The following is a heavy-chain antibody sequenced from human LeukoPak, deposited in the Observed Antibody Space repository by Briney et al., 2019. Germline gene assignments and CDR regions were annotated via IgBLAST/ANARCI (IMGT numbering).Heavy chain of an antibody. Sequence: PSETLSLTCAVYGGSFSGYYWSWIRQPPGKGLEWIGEINHSGSTNYNPSLKSRVTISVDTSKNQFSLKLSSVTAADTAVYYCARARYGYYDSSGYCNSWGQGTLVTVSS. V-gene: IGHV4-34*01. CDR3: ARARYGYYDSSGYCNS. CDR2: INHSGST. D-gene: IGHD3-22*01. CDR1: GGSFSGYY. J-gene: IGHJ4*02.